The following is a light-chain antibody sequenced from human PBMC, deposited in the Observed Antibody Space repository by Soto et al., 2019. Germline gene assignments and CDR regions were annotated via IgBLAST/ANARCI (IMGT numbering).Light chain of an antibody. Sequence: EIVLTQSPATLSLSPGERATLSCTARQSVSSYLAWYQQKPGQAPSLLIYDASNRATGIPARFGGSGSGTDFPLTINGLVLEDFAVYYCQQRRTCLLMYTFGQATKRE. J-gene: IGKJ2*01. CDR2: DAS. CDR3: QQRRTCLLMYT. V-gene: IGKV3-11*01. CDR1: QSVSSY.